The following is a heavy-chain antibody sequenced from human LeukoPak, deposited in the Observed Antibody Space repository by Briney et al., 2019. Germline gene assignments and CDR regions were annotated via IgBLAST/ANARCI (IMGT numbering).Heavy chain of an antibody. Sequence: GSLRLCCAASGFSFKSYGMHWVRQAPGKGLEWVAVISYDGSNKYYADSVKGRFTISRDNSKNTLYLQMNSLRAEDTAVYYCAKAYHGIAVAGTWVDYWGQGTLVTVSS. D-gene: IGHD6-19*01. CDR2: ISYDGSNK. J-gene: IGHJ4*02. V-gene: IGHV3-30*18. CDR1: GFSFKSYG. CDR3: AKAYHGIAVAGTWVDY.